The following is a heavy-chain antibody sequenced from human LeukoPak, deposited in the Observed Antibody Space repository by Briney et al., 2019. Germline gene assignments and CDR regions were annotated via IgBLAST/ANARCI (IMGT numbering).Heavy chain of an antibody. D-gene: IGHD5-18*01. V-gene: IGHV4-59*01. CDR2: IYYSGST. Sequence: ETLSLTCTVSGGSISSYYWSWIRQPPGKGLEWIGYIYYSGSTNCNPSLKSRVTISVDTSKNQFSLKLSSVTAADTAVYYCARTTEGGYTYDYFYYYYMDVWGKGTTVTISS. J-gene: IGHJ6*03. CDR1: GGSISSYY. CDR3: ARTTEGGYTYDYFYYYYMDV.